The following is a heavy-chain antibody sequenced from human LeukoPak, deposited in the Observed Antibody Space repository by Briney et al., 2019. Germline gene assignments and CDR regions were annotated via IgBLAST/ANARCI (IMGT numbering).Heavy chain of an antibody. CDR1: GLTFGDYA. D-gene: IGHD5-12*01. CDR3: TRGIVATPWGYYYYMDV. Sequence: GGSLRLSCTASGLTFGDYAMSWFRQAPGKGLEWVGFIRSKAYGGTTEYAASVKGRFTISRDDSKSIAYLQMNSLKTEDTAVYYCTRGIVATPWGYYYYMDVWGKGTTVTVSS. CDR2: IRSKAYGGTT. J-gene: IGHJ6*03. V-gene: IGHV3-49*03.